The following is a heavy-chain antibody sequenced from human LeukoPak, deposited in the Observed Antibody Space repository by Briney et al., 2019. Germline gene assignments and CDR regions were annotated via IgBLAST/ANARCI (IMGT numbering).Heavy chain of an antibody. CDR3: ARVSDTTGDPFDY. J-gene: IGHJ4*02. V-gene: IGHV1-69*04. CDR2: IIPILGIA. D-gene: IGHD3-16*01. Sequence: SVKVSCKASGGTFSSYAISWVRQAPGQGLEWMGRIIPILGIANYAQKFQGSVTITADKSTSTAYMELSSLRSEDTAVYYCARVSDTTGDPFDYWGQGTLVTVSS. CDR1: GGTFSSYA.